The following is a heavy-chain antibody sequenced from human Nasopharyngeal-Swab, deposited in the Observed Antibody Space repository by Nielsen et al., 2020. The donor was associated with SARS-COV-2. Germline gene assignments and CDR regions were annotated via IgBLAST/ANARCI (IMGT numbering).Heavy chain of an antibody. CDR2: ISWSSGSI. CDR1: GFTFAAYA. V-gene: IGHV3-9*01. CDR3: AKLVVTDDAFDI. Sequence: GGSLRLSCAASGFTFAAYAMHWVRQAPGKGLEWVSGISWSSGSIGYADSVKGRFTISRDNAKNSLYLQMNSLRAKDTALYYCAKLVVTDDAFDIWGQGTMVTVSS. D-gene: IGHD3-22*01. J-gene: IGHJ3*02.